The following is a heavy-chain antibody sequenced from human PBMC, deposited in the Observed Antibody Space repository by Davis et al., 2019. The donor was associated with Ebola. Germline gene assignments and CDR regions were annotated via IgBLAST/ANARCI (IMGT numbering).Heavy chain of an antibody. D-gene: IGHD2-21*02. CDR3: ARRGIVVVTAKDAFDI. CDR1: AYSFTSYW. J-gene: IGHJ3*02. CDR2: IYPGGSDT. Sequence: FSNGSAYSFTSYWIGWVRQMPGKGLEWMGIIYPGGSDTRYSPSFQGQVTISADKSISSAYLQWSSLKASDTAMYYCARRGIVVVTAKDAFDIWGQGTMVTVSS. V-gene: IGHV5-51*01.